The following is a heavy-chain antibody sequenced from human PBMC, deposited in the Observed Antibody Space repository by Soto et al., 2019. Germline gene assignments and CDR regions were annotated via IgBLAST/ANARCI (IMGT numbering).Heavy chain of an antibody. J-gene: IGHJ5*02. Sequence: EVQLVESGGGLVKPGGSLRLSCAASGFTFSSYSMNWVRQAPGKGLEWVSSISSSSSYIYYADSVKGRFTISRDNAKNSLYLQMNSLRAEDTAVYYCARVYSSSWYAVIDPWGQGTLVTVSS. D-gene: IGHD6-13*01. CDR1: GFTFSSYS. CDR2: ISSSSSYI. V-gene: IGHV3-21*01. CDR3: ARVYSSSWYAVIDP.